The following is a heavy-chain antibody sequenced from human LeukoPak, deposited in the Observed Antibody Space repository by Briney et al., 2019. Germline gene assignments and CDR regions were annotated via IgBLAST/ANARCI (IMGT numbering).Heavy chain of an antibody. CDR2: IKQDGSEK. D-gene: IGHD6-6*01. Sequence: PGGSLRLSCAASGFTFSSYWMSWVRQAPGKGLEWVANIKQDGSEKYYVDSVKGRFTISRDNAKNSLYLQMNSLRAEDTAVYYCAREQYSSSSGADYWGQGTLVTVSS. CDR1: GFTFSSYW. J-gene: IGHJ4*02. V-gene: IGHV3-7*01. CDR3: AREQYSSSSGADY.